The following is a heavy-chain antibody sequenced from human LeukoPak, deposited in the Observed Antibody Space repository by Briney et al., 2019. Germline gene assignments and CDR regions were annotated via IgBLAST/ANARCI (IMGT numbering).Heavy chain of an antibody. J-gene: IGHJ4*02. CDR2: ISYDGSNK. Sequence: GGSLSLSCAASGFTFSSYARHWVRQAPGKGLEWVAVISYDGSNKYYADSVKGRFTISRGNSKNTLYLKMNSLRAEDTAVYYCARDQIPQGQIVVVPAALAYWGQGTLVTVSS. D-gene: IGHD2-2*01. CDR1: GFTFSSYA. V-gene: IGHV3-30-3*01. CDR3: ARDQIPQGQIVVVPAALAY.